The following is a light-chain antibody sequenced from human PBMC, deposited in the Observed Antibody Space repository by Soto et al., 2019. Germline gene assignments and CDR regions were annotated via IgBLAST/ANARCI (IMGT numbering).Light chain of an antibody. CDR1: QGVISY. CDR2: DAS. Sequence: EIVLPQSPATLSLSPGERATLSCRASQGVISYLAWYQQKPGQAPRLLIYDASNRATGIPARFSGSGSGTDFTLTISSLEPEAFAVYYCQQRSNWPLTFGGGTKVEIK. V-gene: IGKV3-11*01. J-gene: IGKJ4*02. CDR3: QQRSNWPLT.